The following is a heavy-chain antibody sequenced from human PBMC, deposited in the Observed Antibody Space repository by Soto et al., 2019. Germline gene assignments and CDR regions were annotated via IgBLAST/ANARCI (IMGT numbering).Heavy chain of an antibody. V-gene: IGHV1-46*03. CDR2: INPSGDAT. Sequence: ASVKVSCKASGFTFTKYYMHWVRQAPGQGLEWMGMINPSGDATGYAQKFQGRVTMTRDTSTSTVNVELSSLRSEDTAVYFCARGYSGYENFDNWGQGTLVTVSS. D-gene: IGHD5-12*01. CDR3: ARGYSGYENFDN. CDR1: GFTFTKYY. J-gene: IGHJ4*02.